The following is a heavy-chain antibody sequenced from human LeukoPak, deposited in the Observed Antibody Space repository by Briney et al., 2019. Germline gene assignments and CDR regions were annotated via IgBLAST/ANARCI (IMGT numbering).Heavy chain of an antibody. Sequence: GGSLRLSCVASGFSIGPFWMTWVRQAPGKGLEWVANIRGDASRLYYVDSVKGRFTISRDNAKNSLYLQMSNLRAEDTSVYYCARDRNYCSSDRCYDVFDIWGQGTMVTVSS. CDR1: GFSIGPFW. V-gene: IGHV3-7*01. D-gene: IGHD6-19*01. CDR3: ARDRNYCSSDRCYDVFDI. CDR2: IRGDASRL. J-gene: IGHJ3*02.